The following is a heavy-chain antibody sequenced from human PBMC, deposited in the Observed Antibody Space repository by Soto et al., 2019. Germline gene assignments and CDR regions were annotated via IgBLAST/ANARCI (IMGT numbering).Heavy chain of an antibody. CDR1: GYTFTSYG. CDR2: ISAYNGNT. Sequence: QVQLVQSGAEVKKPGASVKVSCKASGYTFTSYGISWVRQAPGQGLEWMGWISAYNGNTNYAQKLQGRVTMTTDTSTSTAYMELRSLRSDDTAVYCCARDRAWGPPITIFLDGMDVWGQGTTVTVYS. CDR3: ARDRAWGPPITIFLDGMDV. D-gene: IGHD3-3*01. V-gene: IGHV1-18*01. J-gene: IGHJ6*02.